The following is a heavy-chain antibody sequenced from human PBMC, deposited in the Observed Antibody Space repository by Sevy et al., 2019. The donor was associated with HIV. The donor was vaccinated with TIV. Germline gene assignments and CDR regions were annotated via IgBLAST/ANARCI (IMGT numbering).Heavy chain of an antibody. D-gene: IGHD2-15*01. CDR3: ARPTPRIAPSSPAFFDY. Sequence: GGSLRLSCAASGFTFSSFAVSWVRHIPGKGLEWVSTINGRGGSAYYADSVKGRFTLSRDNSNNTVFLQMNRLRDEDTAVYYCARPTPRIAPSSPAFFDYWGQGTLVTVSS. CDR1: GFTFSSFA. J-gene: IGHJ4*02. CDR2: INGRGGSA. V-gene: IGHV3-23*01.